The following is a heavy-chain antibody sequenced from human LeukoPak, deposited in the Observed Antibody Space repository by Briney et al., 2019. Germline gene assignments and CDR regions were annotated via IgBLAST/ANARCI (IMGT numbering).Heavy chain of an antibody. V-gene: IGHV3-53*01. D-gene: IGHD3-16*01. CDR1: GFTVSGTH. J-gene: IGHJ4*02. CDR2: IYTGGTT. Sequence: GGSLRLSCAASGFTVSGTHMSWVRQAPGKGQEWVSAIYTGGTTYYSDSVEGRFTISRDKSKNTLYLQMDSLRVEDTAVYYCARDQATSGGGLDSWGQGTLVAVSS. CDR3: ARDQATSGGGLDS.